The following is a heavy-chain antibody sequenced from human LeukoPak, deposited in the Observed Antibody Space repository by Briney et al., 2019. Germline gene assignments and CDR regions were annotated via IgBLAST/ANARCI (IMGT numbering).Heavy chain of an antibody. Sequence: GGSLRLSCAASGFTFSSYNMNWVRQAPGKGLEWVSYISGSSSTINYADSVKGRFTISRDNAKNSLYLQMNSLRAEDTAVYYCARGDHSSGYYLDYWGQGTLVTVSS. CDR3: ARGDHSSGYYLDY. CDR2: ISGSSSTI. J-gene: IGHJ4*02. D-gene: IGHD3-22*01. V-gene: IGHV3-48*01. CDR1: GFTFSSYN.